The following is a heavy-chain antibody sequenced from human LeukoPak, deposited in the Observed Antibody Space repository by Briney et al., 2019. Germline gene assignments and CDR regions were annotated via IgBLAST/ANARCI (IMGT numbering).Heavy chain of an antibody. CDR1: GFTFGDYA. CDR3: TSDLSYYDFWSGTYYYYYYGMDV. CDR2: IRSKAYCVTT. J-gene: IGHJ6*02. Sequence: KPGGSLRLSCTASGFTFGDYAMSWFRQAPGKGLEGVGFIRSKAYCVTTEYAASVKGRFTISRDDSKSIAYLQMNSLKTEDTAVYYCTSDLSYYDFWSGTYYYYYYGMDVWGQGTTVTVSS. V-gene: IGHV3-49*05. D-gene: IGHD3-3*01.